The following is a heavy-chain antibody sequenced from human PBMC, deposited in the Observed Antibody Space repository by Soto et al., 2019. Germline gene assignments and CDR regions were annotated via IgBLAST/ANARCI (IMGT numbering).Heavy chain of an antibody. J-gene: IGHJ4*02. D-gene: IGHD6-19*01. CDR3: AKDLGWSREMASDY. V-gene: IGHV3-23*01. CDR1: GFTFSSYA. CDR2: ISGSGGST. Sequence: EVQLLESGGGLVQPGGSLRLSCAASGFTFSSYAMSWVRQAPGKGLEWVSAISGSGGSTYYADSVKGRFTISRDNSKNTLYLEINGQRAEDTAVYYCAKDLGWSREMASDYWGQGTLVTVSS.